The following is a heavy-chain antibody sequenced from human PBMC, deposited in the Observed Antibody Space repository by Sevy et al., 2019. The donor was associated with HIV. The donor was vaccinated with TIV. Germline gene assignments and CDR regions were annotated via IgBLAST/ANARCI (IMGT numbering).Heavy chain of an antibody. J-gene: IGHJ6*02. CDR1: GFTFSSYG. D-gene: IGHD3-3*01. CDR3: AKDSSYYDFWSGSLYYYYGMDV. V-gene: IGHV3-30*18. Sequence: GGSLRLSCAASGFTFSSYGMHWVRQAPGKGLERVAVISYDGSNKYYADSVKGRFTISRDNSKNTLYLQMNSLRAEDTAVYYCAKDSSYYDFWSGSLYYYYGMDVWCQGTTVTVSS. CDR2: ISYDGSNK.